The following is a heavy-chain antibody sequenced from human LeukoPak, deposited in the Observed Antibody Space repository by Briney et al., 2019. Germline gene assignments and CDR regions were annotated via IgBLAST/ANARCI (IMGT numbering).Heavy chain of an antibody. J-gene: IGHJ4*02. CDR1: GGSFSGYY. CDR2: IYYSGST. CDR3: ARVVSISGPAGPLDH. D-gene: IGHD1-26*01. V-gene: IGHV4-31*11. Sequence: SETLSLTCAVYGGSFSGYYWSWIRQHPGKGLEWIGYIYYSGSTYYNPSLKSRVTISVDTSKNQFSLKLSSVTAEDTAVYYCARVVSISGPAGPLDHWGQGTLVTVSS.